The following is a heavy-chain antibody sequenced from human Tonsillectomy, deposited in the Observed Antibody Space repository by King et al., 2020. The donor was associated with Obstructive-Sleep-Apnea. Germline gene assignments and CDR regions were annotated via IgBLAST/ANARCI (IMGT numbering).Heavy chain of an antibody. CDR1: GYTFTSYD. CDR2: MKPNSGNT. Sequence: EQLVQSGAEVKKPGASVKLSCKASGYTFTSYDINWVRQAPGQGLEWMGWMKPNSGNTGYAQKFQGRLTLTRDTSISTAYMELSSLRSEDTAVYYCARGMDIAVVGYWGQGALVTVSS. V-gene: IGHV1-8*01. J-gene: IGHJ4*02. D-gene: IGHD6-19*01. CDR3: ARGMDIAVVGY.